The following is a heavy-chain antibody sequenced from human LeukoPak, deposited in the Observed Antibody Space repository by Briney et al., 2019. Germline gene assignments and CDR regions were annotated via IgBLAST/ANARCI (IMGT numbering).Heavy chain of an antibody. CDR3: AKEVGDYYDSSGYTKGFDY. V-gene: IGHV3-30*18. CDR2: ISYDGSNK. J-gene: IGHJ4*02. CDR1: GFTFSSYV. D-gene: IGHD3-22*01. Sequence: GGSLRLSCAASGFTFSSYVMHWVRQAPGKGLEWVAVISYDGSNKYYADSVKGRFTISRDNSKNTLYLQMNSLRAEDTAVYYCAKEVGDYYDSSGYTKGFDYWGQGTLVTVSS.